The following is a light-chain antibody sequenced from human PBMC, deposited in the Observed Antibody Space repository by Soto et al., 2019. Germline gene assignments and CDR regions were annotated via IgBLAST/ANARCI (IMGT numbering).Light chain of an antibody. J-gene: IGKJ5*01. Sequence: DIQMTQSPSTLSASVGDRVTITCRASQSISGWLAWYQQKPGKAPKFLIYDASSLESGVPSRFSATVSGTEFSLTITSLQPEDFATYYCQQLFDSPITFGQGTRLEIK. V-gene: IGKV1-5*01. CDR2: DAS. CDR3: QQLFDSPIT. CDR1: QSISGW.